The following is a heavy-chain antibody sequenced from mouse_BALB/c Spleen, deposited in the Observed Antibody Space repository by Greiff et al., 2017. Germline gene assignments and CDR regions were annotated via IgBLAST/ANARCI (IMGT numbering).Heavy chain of an antibody. Sequence: EVQLQQSGPELVKPGASVKISCKASGYSFTGYFMNWVMQSHGKSLEWIGRINPYNGDTFYNQKFKGKATLTVDKSSSTAHMELRSLASEDSAVYYCARGGNRSSSFAYWGQGTLVTVSA. D-gene: IGHD1-1*01. CDR2: INPYNGDT. CDR1: GYSFTGYF. J-gene: IGHJ3*01. V-gene: IGHV1-20*02. CDR3: ARGGNRSSSFAY.